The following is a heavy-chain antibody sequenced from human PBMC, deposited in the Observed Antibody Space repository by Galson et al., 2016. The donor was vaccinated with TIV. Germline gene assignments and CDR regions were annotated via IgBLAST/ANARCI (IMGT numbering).Heavy chain of an antibody. Sequence: SCKASGGTFNIYAIRWVRQAPGQGLGWRGGILPIFGAATYAQKFQSRVTITADQYTNTAYMELRSLKSDDTAMYYCARPSSNSRGCSYYYYMDVWGKGTTVTVSS. V-gene: IGHV1-69*01. CDR3: ARPSSNSRGCSYYYYMDV. CDR1: GGTFNIYA. CDR2: ILPIFGAA. J-gene: IGHJ6*03. D-gene: IGHD2/OR15-2a*01.